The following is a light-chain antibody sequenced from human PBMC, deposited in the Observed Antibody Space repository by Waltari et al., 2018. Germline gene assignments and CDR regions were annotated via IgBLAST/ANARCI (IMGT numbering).Light chain of an antibody. J-gene: IGLJ2*01. CDR3: NSRDSSGNHWV. V-gene: IGLV3-19*01. CDR1: SLRSYY. CDR2: GKN. Sequence: SSELTQDPAVSVALGQTVRITCQGDSLRSYYASWYQQKPGQAPVLVIYGKNNRPSGIPDRCSGSSAGNTASLTITGAQAEDEADYYGNSRDSSGNHWVFGGGTKLTVL.